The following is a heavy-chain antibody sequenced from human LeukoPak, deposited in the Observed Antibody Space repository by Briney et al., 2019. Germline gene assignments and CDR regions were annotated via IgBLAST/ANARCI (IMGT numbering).Heavy chain of an antibody. D-gene: IGHD1-1*01. V-gene: IGHV3-7*01. Sequence: GGSLRLSCAASGFTFSGYWMSWVRQAPGKGLEWVANIKQDGSEKYYVDSVKGRFTISRDNAKNSLYLQMNSLRAEDTAVYYCASGYRNWNYADYWGQGTLVTVSS. CDR2: IKQDGSEK. CDR1: GFTFSGYW. J-gene: IGHJ4*02. CDR3: ASGYRNWNYADY.